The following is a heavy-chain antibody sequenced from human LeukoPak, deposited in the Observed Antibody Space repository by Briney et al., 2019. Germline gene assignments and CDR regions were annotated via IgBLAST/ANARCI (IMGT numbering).Heavy chain of an antibody. CDR2: IYYSGST. V-gene: IGHV4-59*08. Sequence: PSETLSLTCTVSGGSISSYYWSWIRQPPGKGLEWIGYIYYSGSTYYNPSLKSRVTISVDTSENQFSLKLSSVTAADTAVYYCARSNYYDSSGYTFDYWGQGTLVTVSS. D-gene: IGHD3-22*01. CDR1: GGSISSYY. CDR3: ARSNYYDSSGYTFDY. J-gene: IGHJ4*02.